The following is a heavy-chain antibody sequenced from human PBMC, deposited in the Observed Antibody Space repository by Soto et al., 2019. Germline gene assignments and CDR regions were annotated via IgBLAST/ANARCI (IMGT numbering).Heavy chain of an antibody. D-gene: IGHD3-9*01. CDR2: IYYSGST. J-gene: IGHJ6*02. CDR1: GGSVSSGSYY. Sequence: SETLSLTCTVSGGSVSSGSYYWSWIRQPPGKGLEWIGYIYYSGSTNYNPSLKSRVTISVDTSKNQFSLKLSSVTAADTAVYYCARVYYDILTGYYCGPPPDYYYGMDVWGQGTTVTVSS. V-gene: IGHV4-61*01. CDR3: ARVYYDILTGYYCGPPPDYYYGMDV.